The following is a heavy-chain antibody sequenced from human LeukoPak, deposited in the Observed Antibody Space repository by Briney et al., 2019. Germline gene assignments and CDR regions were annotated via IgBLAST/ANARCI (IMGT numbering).Heavy chain of an antibody. Sequence: GGSLRLSCAASGFTFSNAWMSWVRQAPGKGLEWVGRIKSKTGGGTTDYAAPVKGRFTISRDDSKNTLYLQMNSLKTEDTAVYYCTTDYYDSSGYYYWFFYWGQGTLVTVSS. D-gene: IGHD3-22*01. V-gene: IGHV3-15*01. CDR3: TTDYYDSSGYYYWFFY. CDR1: GFTFSNAW. CDR2: IKSKTGGGTT. J-gene: IGHJ4*02.